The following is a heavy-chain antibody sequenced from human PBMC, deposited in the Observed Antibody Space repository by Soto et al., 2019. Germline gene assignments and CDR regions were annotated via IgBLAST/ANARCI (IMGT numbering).Heavy chain of an antibody. J-gene: IGHJ3*02. Sequence: PGGSLRLSCAASGFTFSSYSMNWVRQAPGKGLEWVSSISSSSSYIYYADSVKGRFTISRDNAKNSLYLQMNSLRAEDTAVYYCARDLVVVVPGGGYPPFDIWGQGTMVTVSS. V-gene: IGHV3-21*01. CDR1: GFTFSSYS. CDR2: ISSSSSYI. CDR3: ARDLVVVVPGGGYPPFDI. D-gene: IGHD2-2*01.